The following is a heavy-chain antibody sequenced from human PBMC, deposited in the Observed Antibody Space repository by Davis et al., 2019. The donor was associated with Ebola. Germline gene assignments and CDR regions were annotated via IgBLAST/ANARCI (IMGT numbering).Heavy chain of an antibody. CDR2: IKTKTDGGTT. Sequence: GGSLRLSCAASGFTFSNAWMNWVRPAPGKGLEWVGRIKTKTDGGTTDYAAPVKGRFTISRDDSKNTLYLQMNSLKTEDTAVYYCTTDPAGGPGAFDIWGQGTMVTVSS. J-gene: IGHJ3*02. CDR3: TTDPAGGPGAFDI. V-gene: IGHV3-15*07. D-gene: IGHD3-16*01. CDR1: GFTFSNAW.